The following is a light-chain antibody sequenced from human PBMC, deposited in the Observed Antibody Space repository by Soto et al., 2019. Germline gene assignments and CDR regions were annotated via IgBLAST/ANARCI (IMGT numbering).Light chain of an antibody. CDR3: QQYGSSYPWT. V-gene: IGKV3-20*01. CDR2: GAS. J-gene: IGKJ1*01. Sequence: VLTQSPGTLSLSPGERVTLSCRARQSVTGSSIAWFQQKPGQAPRLLIYGASSRATGIPDRFSGSGSGTDFTLTIRRLEPEDFAVYYCQQYGSSYPWTFGQGTKVDIK. CDR1: QSVTGSS.